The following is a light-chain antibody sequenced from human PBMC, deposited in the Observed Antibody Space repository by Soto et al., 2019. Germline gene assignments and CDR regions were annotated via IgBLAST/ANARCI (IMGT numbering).Light chain of an antibody. CDR2: GT. CDR1: QTVTSGY. J-gene: IGKJ4*01. Sequence: EIVLTHSPGTLSLSPGERATLSCRASQTVTSGYLAWYQQRPGQAPRLLIYGTRRAPGIPDTLSGSGSGTDLTLTISRLEPEDFAVYYCQQYGSSSLSLGGGAKVDI. CDR3: QQYGSSSLS. V-gene: IGKV3-20*01.